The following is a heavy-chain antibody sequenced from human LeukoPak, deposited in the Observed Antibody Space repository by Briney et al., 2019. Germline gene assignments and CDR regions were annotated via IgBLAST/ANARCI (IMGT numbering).Heavy chain of an antibody. Sequence: GESLKISCKGSGYSFTNYWIGWVRQMPGKGLEWMGLIYPGDSDTRYSPSFQGQVTISADKSISTAYLQWSSLKASDTAMYYCARNPPCSSSSCSLDFWGQGTLVTVSS. CDR2: IYPGDSDT. D-gene: IGHD2-2*01. CDR1: GYSFTNYW. V-gene: IGHV5-51*01. J-gene: IGHJ4*02. CDR3: ARNPPCSSSSCSLDF.